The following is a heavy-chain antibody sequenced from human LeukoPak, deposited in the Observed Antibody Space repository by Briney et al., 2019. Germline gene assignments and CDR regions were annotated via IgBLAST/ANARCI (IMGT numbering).Heavy chain of an antibody. J-gene: IGHJ6*03. CDR3: ARGVDTAARYYYYYYMDV. V-gene: IGHV1-18*01. Sequence: ASVKVSCKASGYTFTSYGISWVRQAPGQGPEWMGWISAYNGNTNYAQKLQGRVTMTTDTSTSTAYMELRSLRSDDTAVYYCARGVDTAARYYYYYYMDVWGKGTTVTVSS. D-gene: IGHD5-18*01. CDR1: GYTFTSYG. CDR2: ISAYNGNT.